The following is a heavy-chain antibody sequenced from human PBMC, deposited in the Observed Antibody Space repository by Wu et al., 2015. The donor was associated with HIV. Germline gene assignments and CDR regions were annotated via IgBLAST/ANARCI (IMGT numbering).Heavy chain of an antibody. Sequence: VQSGAEVKKPGASVRISCKAHGFTFASYGFSWVRQAPGQGLEWMGWISAYDGNTDYAQNFQGRLTMTTDTPTSTAYMELRSLRSDDTAMYYCARDIVVMVAATTPLDYWGQGTLVTVSS. CDR1: GFTFASYG. D-gene: IGHD2-15*01. CDR3: ARDIVVMVAATTPLDY. V-gene: IGHV1-18*01. J-gene: IGHJ4*02. CDR2: ISAYDGNT.